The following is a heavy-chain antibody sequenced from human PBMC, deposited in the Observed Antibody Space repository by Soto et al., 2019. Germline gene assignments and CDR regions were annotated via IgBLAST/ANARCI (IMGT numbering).Heavy chain of an antibody. CDR3: ATDLGGIFGVVPKPVG. CDR1: GYTLTELS. V-gene: IGHV1-24*01. D-gene: IGHD3-3*01. J-gene: IGHJ4*02. Sequence: GASVKVSCKVSGYTLTELSMHWVRQAPGKGLEWMGGFDPEDGETIYAQKFQGRVTMTEDTSTDTAYMELSSLRSEDTAVYYCATDLGGIFGVVPKPVGWGQGTLVTVSS. CDR2: FDPEDGET.